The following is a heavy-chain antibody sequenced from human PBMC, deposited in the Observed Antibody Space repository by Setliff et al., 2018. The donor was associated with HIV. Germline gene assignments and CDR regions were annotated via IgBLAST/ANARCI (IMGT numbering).Heavy chain of an antibody. V-gene: IGHV3-23*01. CDR1: GFTFNTYA. J-gene: IGHJ4*02. D-gene: IGHD4-17*01. CDR3: ARGGEYFDY. Sequence: PGGSLRLSCAASGFTFNTYAMSWVRQAPGKGLEWVSVISGSGGSTYYADSVKGRFTISRDSSKSTLYLQMNSLRAEDTAVYYCARGGEYFDYWGQGTLVTVSS. CDR2: ISGSGGST.